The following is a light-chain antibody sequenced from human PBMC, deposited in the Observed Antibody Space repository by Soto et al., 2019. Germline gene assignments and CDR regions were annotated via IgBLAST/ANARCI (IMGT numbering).Light chain of an antibody. Sequence: DIVLPQSPLSLPVTPGESASISCKASQSLLLSSGNNYLDWYLQKPGQSPQLLIYLGSTRASGVPDRFSGSGSGTEFTLKISTVEAEDVGVYYCAQALQTVTFGGGTKVEIK. J-gene: IGKJ4*01. CDR2: LGS. CDR3: AQALQTVT. CDR1: QSLLLSSGNNY. V-gene: IGKV2-28*01.